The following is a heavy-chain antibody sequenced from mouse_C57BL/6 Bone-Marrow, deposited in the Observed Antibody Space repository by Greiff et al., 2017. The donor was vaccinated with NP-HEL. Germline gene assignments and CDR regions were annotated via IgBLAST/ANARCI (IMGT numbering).Heavy chain of an antibody. Sequence: EVKLVESGGGLVQPGGSMKLSCVASGFTFSNYWMNWVRQSPEKGLEWVAQIRLKSDNYATHYAVSVKGRFTISRDDSKSSVYLQMNNLRAEETGIYYCTGGASYFDVWGTGTTVTVSS. D-gene: IGHD6-1*01. CDR3: TGGASYFDV. J-gene: IGHJ1*03. CDR1: GFTFSNYW. CDR2: IRLKSDNYAT. V-gene: IGHV6-3*01.